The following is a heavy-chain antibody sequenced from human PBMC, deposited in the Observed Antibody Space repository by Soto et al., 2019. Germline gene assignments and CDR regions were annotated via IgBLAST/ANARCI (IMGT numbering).Heavy chain of an antibody. CDR1: GFSLISSREG. J-gene: IGHJ4*02. V-gene: IGHV2-5*01. CDR3: AHRQTLQYDSSGYFYEYFDY. D-gene: IGHD3-22*01. Sequence: GPTLVNPTQTLTLTCTFSGFSLISSREGVGWIRQPPGKALEWLALIYWNDDKGYSPSLESRLTITKDTSKNQVVLTMTNMDPADTGTYYCAHRQTLQYDSSGYFYEYFDYWGQGALVTVSS. CDR2: IYWNDDK.